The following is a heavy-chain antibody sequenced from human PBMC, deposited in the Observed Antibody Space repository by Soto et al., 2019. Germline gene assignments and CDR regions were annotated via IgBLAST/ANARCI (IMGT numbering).Heavy chain of an antibody. CDR2: LKSKTDGGTT. CDR1: AFTFSNAW. J-gene: IGHJ4*02. CDR3: TTVSPIISWSSFDY. D-gene: IGHD6-13*01. V-gene: IGHV3-15*07. Sequence: EVQLVESGGGLVKPGGSLRLSCAASAFTFSNAWMNWVRQAPGRGLEWVGRLKSKTDGGTTDYAAPVKGRFTISRDDSTNTLYLQMVSLKTVDTAVYYCTTVSPIISWSSFDYWGQGTLVTVSS.